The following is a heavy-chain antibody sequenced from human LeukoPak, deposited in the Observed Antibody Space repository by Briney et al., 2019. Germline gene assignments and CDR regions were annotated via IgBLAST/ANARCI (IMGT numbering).Heavy chain of an antibody. CDR1: GFTFSSYV. CDR2: ISGSAGYT. J-gene: IGHJ4*02. CDR3: AKRGNWGFFDY. V-gene: IGHV3-23*01. Sequence: WGSLRLSCAASGFTFSSYVMSWVRQAPGKGLEWVSAISGSAGYTYYADSVKGRFTISRDNSKNTLYLQMNSLRAEDTAVYYCAKRGNWGFFDYWGQGTLVTVSS. D-gene: IGHD7-27*01.